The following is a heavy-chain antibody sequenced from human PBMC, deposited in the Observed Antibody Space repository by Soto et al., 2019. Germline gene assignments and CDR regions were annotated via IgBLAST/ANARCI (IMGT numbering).Heavy chain of an antibody. D-gene: IGHD3-9*01. CDR3: ARQRGDYDILTGLPVSTYRFDP. CDR2: IDPSDSYT. J-gene: IGHJ5*02. CDR1: GYSFTSYW. V-gene: IGHV5-10-1*01. Sequence: GESLKISCKGPGYSFTSYWISWVRQMPGKGLEWMGRIDPSDSYTNYSPSFQGHVTISADKSISTAYLQWSSLKASDTAMYYCARQRGDYDILTGLPVSTYRFDPWGQGTLVTVSS.